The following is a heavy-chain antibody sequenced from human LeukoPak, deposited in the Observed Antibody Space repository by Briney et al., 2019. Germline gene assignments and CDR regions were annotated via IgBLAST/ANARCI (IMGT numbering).Heavy chain of an antibody. CDR2: VYYSGST. CDR3: ARAILTASGSVWYFDL. J-gene: IGHJ2*01. D-gene: IGHD3-3*01. Sequence: SETLSLTCSVSGGSISSGRYWRSWIRQHPGEGLEWIGYVYYSGSTYYSPSLRSRLSISVDTSKNQFSLNLSSVTAADTAVYYCARAILTASGSVWYFDLWGRGTLVTVSS. CDR1: GGSISSGRYW. V-gene: IGHV4-31*03.